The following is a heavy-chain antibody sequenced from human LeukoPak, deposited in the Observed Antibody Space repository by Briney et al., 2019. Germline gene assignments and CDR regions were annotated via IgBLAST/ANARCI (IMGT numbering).Heavy chain of an antibody. V-gene: IGHV1-3*01. D-gene: IGHD3-22*01. CDR2: INAGNGNT. Sequence: GASVKVSCKASGYTFTSYAMHWVRQAPGQRLEWMGWINAGNGNTKYSQKFQGRVTITRDTSASTAYMELSSLRSEDTAVYYCARYRSGYYYFDYWGQGTLVTVSS. CDR1: GYTFTSYA. CDR3: ARYRSGYYYFDY. J-gene: IGHJ4*02.